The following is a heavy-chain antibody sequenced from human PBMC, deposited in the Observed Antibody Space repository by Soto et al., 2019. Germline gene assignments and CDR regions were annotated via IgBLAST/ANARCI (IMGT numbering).Heavy chain of an antibody. D-gene: IGHD7-27*01. CDR3: ARDQVEELGFDY. CDR2: IYYSGST. Sequence: SETLSLTCTVSGGSISSYYWSWIRQPPGKGLEWIGYIYYSGSTNYNPSLKSRVTISVDTSKNQFSLKLSSVTAADTAVYYCARDQVEELGFDYWGQGTLVTVSS. V-gene: IGHV4-59*01. J-gene: IGHJ4*02. CDR1: GGSISSYY.